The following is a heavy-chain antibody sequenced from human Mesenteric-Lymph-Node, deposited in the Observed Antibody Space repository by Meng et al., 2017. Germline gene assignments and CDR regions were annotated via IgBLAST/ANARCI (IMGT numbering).Heavy chain of an antibody. D-gene: IGHD3-9*01. V-gene: IGHV3-48*03. Sequence: GESLKISCAASGFTFSTYEMNWVRQAPGKGLEWVSYISSSGSTIYYADSVKGRFTISRDNAKNSLYLQMNSLRAEDTAVYYCAKDGGSYYDILTGVDYWGQGTLVTVSS. J-gene: IGHJ4*02. CDR3: AKDGGSYYDILTGVDY. CDR1: GFTFSTYE. CDR2: ISSSGSTI.